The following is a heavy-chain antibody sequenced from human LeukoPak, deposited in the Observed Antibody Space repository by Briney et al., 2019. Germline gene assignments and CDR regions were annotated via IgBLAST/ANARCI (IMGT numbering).Heavy chain of an antibody. CDR3: ARAARGICSSTSCYVPYYYYYMDV. V-gene: IGHV4-34*01. CDR1: GGSFSGYY. Sequence: SETLSLTCAVYGGSFSGYYWSWIRQPPGKGLEWIGEINHSGSTNYNPSLKSRVTISVVTSKNQFSLKLSSVTAADTAVYYCARAARGICSSTSCYVPYYYYYMDVWGKGTTVTVSS. CDR2: INHSGST. J-gene: IGHJ6*03. D-gene: IGHD2-2*01.